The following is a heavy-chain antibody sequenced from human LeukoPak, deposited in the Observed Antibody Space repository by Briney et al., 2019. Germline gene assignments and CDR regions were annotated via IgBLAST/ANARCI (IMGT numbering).Heavy chain of an antibody. D-gene: IGHD6-13*01. V-gene: IGHV3-53*01. J-gene: IGHJ6*03. CDR3: ARVGGIAAHLYYYYMDV. CDR1: GFTVSSND. CDR2: IYSGGST. Sequence: GGSLRLSCAASGFTVSSNDMSWVRQAPGKGLECISVIYSGGSTDYADSVKGRLTISRDNSKNTLYLQMNSLRAEDTAVYYCARVGGIAAHLYYYYMDVWGKGTTVTVSS.